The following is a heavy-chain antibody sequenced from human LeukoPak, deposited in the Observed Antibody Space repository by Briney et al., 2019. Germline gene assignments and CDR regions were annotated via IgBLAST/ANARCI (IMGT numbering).Heavy chain of an antibody. CDR1: GYSISSGYY. CDR2: IYHSGST. Sequence: SETLSLTCTVSGYSISSGYYWGWIRQPPGKGLEWIGSIYHSGSTYYNPSLKSRVTISVDTSKNQFSLKLSSVTAADTAVYYCARVGGSGAGYWGQGTLVTVSP. J-gene: IGHJ4*02. V-gene: IGHV4-38-2*02. D-gene: IGHD6-19*01. CDR3: ARVGGSGAGY.